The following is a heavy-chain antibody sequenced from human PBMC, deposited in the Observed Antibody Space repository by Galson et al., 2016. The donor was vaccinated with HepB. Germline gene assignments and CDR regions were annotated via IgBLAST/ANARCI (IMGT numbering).Heavy chain of an antibody. D-gene: IGHD1-1*01. V-gene: IGHV3-33*06. CDR1: GFIFSHYG. J-gene: IGHJ4*02. CDR3: AKGRTGTTGPVEY. Sequence: SLRLSCAASGFIFSHYGMHWVRLAPGKGLEWVAIIWTDGSNKYYADSVKGRFTISRDNSKNTVFLQMNSLRDEDTAVYYCAKGRTGTTGPVEYWGQGTLVTVSS. CDR2: IWTDGSNK.